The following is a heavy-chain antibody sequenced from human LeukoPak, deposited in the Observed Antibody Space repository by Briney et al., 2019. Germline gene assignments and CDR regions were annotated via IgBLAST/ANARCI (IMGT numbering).Heavy chain of an antibody. D-gene: IGHD5-12*01. V-gene: IGHV3-30*18. J-gene: IGHJ4*02. Sequence: GGSLRLSCAASGFTFSSYGMHWVRQAPGKGLEWVAVISYDGSNKYYADSVKGRFTISRDNSKNTLYLQMNSLRAEDTAVYYCAKDPRGLRLAYYFDYWGQGTLVTVSS. CDR2: ISYDGSNK. CDR3: AKDPRGLRLAYYFDY. CDR1: GFTFSSYG.